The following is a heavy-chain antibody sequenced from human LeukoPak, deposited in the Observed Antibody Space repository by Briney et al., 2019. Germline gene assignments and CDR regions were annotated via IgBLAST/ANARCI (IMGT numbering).Heavy chain of an antibody. V-gene: IGHV1-8*03. Sequence: ASVKVSCKASGYTFTSYDINWVRQATGQGLEWMGWMNPNSGNTGYAQKFQGSVTITRNTSISTAYMELSSLRSEDTAVYYCARLRYCSSTSYYGPYNWFDPWGQGTLVTVSS. CDR1: GYTFTSYD. J-gene: IGHJ5*02. CDR3: ARLRYCSSTSYYGPYNWFDP. CDR2: MNPNSGNT. D-gene: IGHD2-2*01.